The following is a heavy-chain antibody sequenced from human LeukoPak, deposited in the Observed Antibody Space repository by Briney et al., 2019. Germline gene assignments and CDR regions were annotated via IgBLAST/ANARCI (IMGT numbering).Heavy chain of an antibody. CDR3: ARASDIAVTGFDC. V-gene: IGHV4-59*01. D-gene: IGHD6-19*01. J-gene: IGHJ4*02. CDR1: GASIGSYY. CDR2: IYNGGNI. Sequence: PSETLSLTCTVSGASIGSYYWSWIRQTPRNGLEWIGSIYNGGNINYKPSLKSRVTISMDTSKSHFSLSLTSVTAADTAVYFCARASDIAVTGFDCWGQGLLVTVSS.